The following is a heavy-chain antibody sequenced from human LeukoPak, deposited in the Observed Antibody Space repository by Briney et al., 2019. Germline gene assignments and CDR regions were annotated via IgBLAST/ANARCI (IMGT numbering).Heavy chain of an antibody. J-gene: IGHJ4*02. CDR2: INPSGGST. CDR1: GYTFSTYY. V-gene: IGHV1-46*01. CDR3: ARVGGYCSGGSCYGYFDY. Sequence: ASVKVSCKASGYTFSTYYMHWVRQAPGQGLEWMGIINPSGGSTSYAQKFQGRVTMTRDTSTSTVYMELSSLRSEDTAVYYCARVGGYCSGGSCYGYFDYWGQGTLVTVSS. D-gene: IGHD2-15*01.